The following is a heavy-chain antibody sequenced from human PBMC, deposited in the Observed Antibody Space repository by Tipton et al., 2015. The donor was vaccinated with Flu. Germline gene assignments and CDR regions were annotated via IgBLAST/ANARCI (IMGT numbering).Heavy chain of an antibody. J-gene: IGHJ6*03. CDR3: ARETHPLSLTGFWSGYYYYYMDV. D-gene: IGHD3-3*01. V-gene: IGHV4-39*02. CDR1: GGSISSSSYY. Sequence: TLSLTCTVSGGSISSSSYYWGWIRQPPGKGLEWIGSIYCSGSTYYNPSLKSRVTISVDTSKNQFSLKLSSVTAADTAVYYCARETHPLSLTGFWSGYYYYYMDVWGKGTTVTVSS. CDR2: IYCSGST.